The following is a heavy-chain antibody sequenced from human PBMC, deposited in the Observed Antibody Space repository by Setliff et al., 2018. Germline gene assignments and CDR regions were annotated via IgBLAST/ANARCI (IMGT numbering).Heavy chain of an antibody. CDR1: GGSISSSSYY. CDR3: ARVGYAYNFWSGYSMKNAFDI. Sequence: PSETLSLTCTVSGGSISSSSYYWGWIRQPPGKGLEWIGSIYYSGSTYYNPSLKSRVTISVDTSKNQFSLKLSSVTAADTAVYYCARVGYAYNFWSGYSMKNAFDIWGQGTMVTVSS. J-gene: IGHJ3*02. D-gene: IGHD3-3*01. V-gene: IGHV4-39*07. CDR2: IYYSGST.